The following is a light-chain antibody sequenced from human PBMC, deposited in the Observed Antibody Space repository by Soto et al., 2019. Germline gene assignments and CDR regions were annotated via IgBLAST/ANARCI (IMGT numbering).Light chain of an antibody. Sequence: QSALTQPASVSGSPGQSITIPCTGTSSDVGGYNYVSWYQQHPGRAPKLVIYKVSDRPSGVSSRFSASKSGNTASLTISGLRAEDKADYYCCSYANSGSFVFGTGTKLTVL. J-gene: IGLJ1*01. CDR1: SSDVGGYNY. CDR2: KVS. CDR3: CSYANSGSFV. V-gene: IGLV2-14*01.